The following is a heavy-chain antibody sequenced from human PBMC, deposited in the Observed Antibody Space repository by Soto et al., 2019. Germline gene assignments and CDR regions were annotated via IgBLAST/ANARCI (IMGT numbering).Heavy chain of an antibody. J-gene: IGHJ6*02. CDR1: GFTFSSYW. V-gene: IGHV3-7*05. CDR2: IKQDGSEK. CDR3: AVGALLLWFGEHSGGGIMDV. D-gene: IGHD3-10*01. Sequence: PGGSLRLSCAASGFTFSSYWMSWVRQAPGKGLEWVANIKQDGSEKYYVDSVKGRFTISRDNAKNSLYLQMNSLRAEDTAVYYCAVGALLLWFGEHSGGGIMDVWGQGTTVTVSS.